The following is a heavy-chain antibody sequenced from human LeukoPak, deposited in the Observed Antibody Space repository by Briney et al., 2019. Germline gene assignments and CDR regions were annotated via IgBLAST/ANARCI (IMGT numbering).Heavy chain of an antibody. CDR3: ARETSYSGYHSLDY. V-gene: IGHV1-2*02. D-gene: IGHD5-12*01. CDR1: GYTFTGYY. CDR2: INPNSGYT. Sequence: ASVKVSCKASGYTFTGYYMHWVRQAPGQGLERMGWINPNSGYTNYAQKFQGRVIMTRDTSISTAYMELSRLRSDDTAVYYCARETSYSGYHSLDYWGQGTLVTVSS. J-gene: IGHJ4*02.